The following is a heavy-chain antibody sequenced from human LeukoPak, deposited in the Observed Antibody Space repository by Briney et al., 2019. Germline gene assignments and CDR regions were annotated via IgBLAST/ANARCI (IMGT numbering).Heavy chain of an antibody. CDR3: ARIGYSSSSDY. CDR1: GFSLSTSGMR. J-gene: IGHJ4*02. D-gene: IGHD6-6*01. V-gene: IGHV2-70*04. Sequence: SGPTLVNPTQTLTLTCTFSGFSLSTSGMRVSWIRQPPGKALEWLARIDWDDDKFYSTSLKTRLTISKVTSKNQVVLTMTNMDPVDTATYYCARIGYSSSSDYWGQGTLVTVSS. CDR2: IDWDDDK.